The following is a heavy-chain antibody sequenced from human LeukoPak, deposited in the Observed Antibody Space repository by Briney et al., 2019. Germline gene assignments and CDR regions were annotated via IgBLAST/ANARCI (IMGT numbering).Heavy chain of an antibody. CDR2: IRYDGSNK. CDR3: ARLGMGSSRYMSLGY. J-gene: IGHJ4*02. V-gene: IGHV3-30*02. D-gene: IGHD6-13*01. Sequence: PGGSLRLSCAASGFTFSSYGMHWVRQAPGKGLEGVAFIRYDGSNKYYADSVRGRFTISGDNAKNSLYLQMNSLRAEDTAVYYCARLGMGSSRYMSLGYWGQGTLVAVSS. CDR1: GFTFSSYG.